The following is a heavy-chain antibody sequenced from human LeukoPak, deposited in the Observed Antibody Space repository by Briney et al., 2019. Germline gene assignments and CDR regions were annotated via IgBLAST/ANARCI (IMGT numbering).Heavy chain of an antibody. CDR2: ISSSSSYI. CDR3: ARTRVGAMYYFDY. Sequence: GGSLRLSCAASGFTFSSYSMNWVRQAPGKGLEWVSSISSSSSYIYYADSVKGRFTISRDNAKNSLYLQMNSLRAEDTAVYYCARTRVGAMYYFDYWGQGTLVTVS. V-gene: IGHV3-21*01. CDR1: GFTFSSYS. J-gene: IGHJ4*02. D-gene: IGHD1-26*01.